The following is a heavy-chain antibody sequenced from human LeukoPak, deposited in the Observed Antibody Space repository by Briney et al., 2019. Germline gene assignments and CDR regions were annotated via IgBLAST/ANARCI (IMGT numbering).Heavy chain of an antibody. D-gene: IGHD6-13*01. CDR2: IYYSGST. CDR3: ASDTLASAAAATVLDY. Sequence: SETLSLTCTVSGGSISSSNYYWGWIRQPPGKGLEWIGSIYYSGSTYYNPSLKSGVTISVDTSKNQFSLKLSSVTAADTAVYYCASDTLASAAAATVLDYWGQGILVTVSS. J-gene: IGHJ4*02. CDR1: GGSISSSNYY. V-gene: IGHV4-39*01.